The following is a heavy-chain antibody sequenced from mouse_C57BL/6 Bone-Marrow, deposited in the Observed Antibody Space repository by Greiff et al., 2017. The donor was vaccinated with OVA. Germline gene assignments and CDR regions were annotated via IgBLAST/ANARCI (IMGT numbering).Heavy chain of an antibody. Sequence: VQLQQSGAELVRPGASVKLSCTASGFNIKDDYMHWVKQRPEQGLEWIGWIDPENGDTEYASKFQGKATITADTSANTAYLQLSSLTSEDTAVYDCKGYGSSYGWYCDVWGTGTTVTVSS. V-gene: IGHV14-4*01. D-gene: IGHD1-1*01. CDR1: GFNIKDDY. CDR3: KGYGSSYGWYCDV. J-gene: IGHJ1*03. CDR2: IDPENGDT.